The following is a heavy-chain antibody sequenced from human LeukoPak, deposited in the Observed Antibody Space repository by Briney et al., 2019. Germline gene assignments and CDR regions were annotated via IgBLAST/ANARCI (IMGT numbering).Heavy chain of an antibody. V-gene: IGHV3-23*01. CDR3: AKAGGYYYYFYMDV. Sequence: GGSLRLSCAASAFTFSNYAMNLVRQAPGKGLEWVSAISGSGNTVHYADSVKGRFTISRDNSKSTLYLQMNSLTAEDTAVYYCAKAGGYYYYFYMDVWGKGTTVTVSS. CDR2: ISGSGNTV. J-gene: IGHJ6*03. CDR1: AFTFSNYA. D-gene: IGHD2-8*02.